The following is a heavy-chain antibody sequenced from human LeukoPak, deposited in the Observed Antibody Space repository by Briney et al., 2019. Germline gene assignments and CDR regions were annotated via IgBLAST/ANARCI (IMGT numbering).Heavy chain of an antibody. J-gene: IGHJ4*02. CDR3: ARSDRSDWHYYFDN. CDR2: INHSGST. CDR1: GGSFSGYY. Sequence: PSETLSLTCAVYGGSFSGYYWSWIRQPPGKGLEWIGEINHSGSTNYNPSLKSRVTISVDTSKNQFSLKLSSVTAADTAVYYCARSDRSDWHYYFDNWGQGTLVTVSS. V-gene: IGHV4-34*01. D-gene: IGHD3-22*01.